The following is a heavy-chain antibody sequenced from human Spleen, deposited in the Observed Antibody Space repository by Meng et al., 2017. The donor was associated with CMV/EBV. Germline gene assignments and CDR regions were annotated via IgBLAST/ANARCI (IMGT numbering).Heavy chain of an antibody. CDR1: GGSISSGDYY. Sequence: VHLRGRGPGPVKPSQTRPLTGTVPGGSISSGDYYWSWIRQPPGKGLEWIGYIYYSGSTYYNPSLKSRVTISVDTSKNQFSLKLSSVTAADTAVYYCARLNYGSGSPVPYYFDYWGQGTLVTVSS. J-gene: IGHJ4*02. CDR2: IYYSGST. D-gene: IGHD3-10*01. V-gene: IGHV4-30-4*08. CDR3: ARLNYGSGSPVPYYFDY.